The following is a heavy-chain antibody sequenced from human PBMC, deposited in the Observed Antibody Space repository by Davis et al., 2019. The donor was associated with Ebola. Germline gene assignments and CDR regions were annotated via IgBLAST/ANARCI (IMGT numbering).Heavy chain of an antibody. Sequence: ASVKVSCKASGYTFTSYDINWVRQATGQGLEWMGWMNPNSGNTGYAQKFQGRVTMTRNTSISTAYMELSSLRSEDTAVYYCAGGPRSSGWYEYYYYGMDVWGQGTTVTVSS. CDR3: AGGPRSSGWYEYYYYGMDV. V-gene: IGHV1-8*01. D-gene: IGHD6-19*01. CDR1: GYTFTSYD. CDR2: MNPNSGNT. J-gene: IGHJ6*02.